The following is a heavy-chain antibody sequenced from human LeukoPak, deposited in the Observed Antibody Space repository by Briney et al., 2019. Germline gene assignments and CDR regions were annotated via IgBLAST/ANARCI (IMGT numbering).Heavy chain of an antibody. CDR2: VNDSGST. CDR3: ARTSVAGTKNFDC. J-gene: IGHJ4*02. V-gene: IGHV4-34*01. D-gene: IGHD6-19*01. CDR1: GGSFSGYY. Sequence: SETLSLTCAVYGGSFSGYYWSWIRQPPGKGLEWIGEVNDSGSTNHNPSLKSRVTTSVDTSKNQFSLKLNSVTAADTAVYYCARTSVAGTKNFDCWGQGTLVTVSS.